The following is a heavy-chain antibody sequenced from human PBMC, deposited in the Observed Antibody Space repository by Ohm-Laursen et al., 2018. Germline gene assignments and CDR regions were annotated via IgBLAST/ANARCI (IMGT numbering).Heavy chain of an antibody. Sequence: GSSVKVSCKASGGTFSSYAISWVRQAPGQGLEWMGGIIPIFGTANYAQKFQGRVTITADESTSTAYMELSSLRSEDTAVYYCVREGVATLSFDYWGQGTLVTVSS. D-gene: IGHD5-12*01. CDR3: VREGVATLSFDY. CDR1: GGTFSSYA. J-gene: IGHJ4*02. CDR2: IIPIFGTA. V-gene: IGHV1-69*01.